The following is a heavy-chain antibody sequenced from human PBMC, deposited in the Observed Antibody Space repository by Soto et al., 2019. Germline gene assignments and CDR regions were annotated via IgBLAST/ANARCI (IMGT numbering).Heavy chain of an antibody. CDR1: GYTFTSYY. Sequence: ASVKVSCKASGYTFTSYYMHWVRQAPGQGLEWMGIINPSGGSTSYAQKFQGRVTMTRDTSTSTVYMELSSLRSEDTAVYYCARDSRVYDFWRGYSLGIPNWFDSWGQGTLVNVAS. V-gene: IGHV1-46*03. D-gene: IGHD3-3*01. J-gene: IGHJ5*01. CDR2: INPSGGST. CDR3: ARDSRVYDFWRGYSLGIPNWFDS.